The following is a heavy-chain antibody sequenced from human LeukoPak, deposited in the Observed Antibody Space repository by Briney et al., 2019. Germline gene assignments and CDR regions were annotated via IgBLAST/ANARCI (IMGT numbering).Heavy chain of an antibody. D-gene: IGHD5-18*01. J-gene: IGHJ1*01. V-gene: IGHV1-18*01. CDR1: GYTFTSYG. CDR2: ISGYNGDA. CDR3: ARDDRSVDTAMSFQR. Sequence: GASVKVSCKASGYTFTSYGINWVQQAPGQGLEWMGWISGYNGDAIYAQKLQGRVTLTTDTPTTTAYMELRSLKFDDTAVYYCARDDRSVDTAMSFQRWGQGTLVTVSS.